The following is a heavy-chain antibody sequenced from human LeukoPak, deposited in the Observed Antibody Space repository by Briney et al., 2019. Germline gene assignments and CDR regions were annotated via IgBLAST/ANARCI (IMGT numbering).Heavy chain of an antibody. CDR3: ARHGGYHSPIDY. CDR1: GDSISSGRNY. CDR2: IYYSGST. V-gene: IGHV4-39*01. J-gene: IGHJ4*02. Sequence: SETLSLTCTVSGDSISSGRNYWAWIRQTPGKGLEWIASIYYSGSTNYNPSLKSRVSISVDTSKNQFSLKLSSVTAADTAVYYCARHGGYHSPIDYWGQGTLVTVSS. D-gene: IGHD3-22*01.